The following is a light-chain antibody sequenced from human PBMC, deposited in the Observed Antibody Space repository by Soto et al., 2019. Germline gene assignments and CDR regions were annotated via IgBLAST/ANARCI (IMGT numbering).Light chain of an antibody. Sequence: EIVMTQSPATLSVSPGERATLSCRASQSVSSNLAWYQQKPGQAPRLLIYGASSRATGIPDRFSGSGSGTDLTLTISRLEPEDFAVYYCQQYGSSPYTFGQGTRLEI. V-gene: IGKV3-20*01. CDR3: QQYGSSPYT. CDR1: QSVSSN. J-gene: IGKJ5*01. CDR2: GAS.